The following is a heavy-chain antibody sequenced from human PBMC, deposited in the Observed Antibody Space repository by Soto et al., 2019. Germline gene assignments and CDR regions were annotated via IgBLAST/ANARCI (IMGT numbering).Heavy chain of an antibody. Sequence: PGGTLRLSCTASAVNLRNYWMHWIRHAPGKGLVWVSRINSGGRNIKYASVKGSFTSSRDDSKSIAYLQMNSLKTEDTAVYYCTSRPLAYCGGDCYSTPPPDYWGQGTLVTVSS. CDR2: INSGGRNI. V-gene: IGHV3-74*03. D-gene: IGHD2-21*02. CDR1: AVNLRNYW. J-gene: IGHJ4*02. CDR3: TSRPLAYCGGDCYSTPPPDY.